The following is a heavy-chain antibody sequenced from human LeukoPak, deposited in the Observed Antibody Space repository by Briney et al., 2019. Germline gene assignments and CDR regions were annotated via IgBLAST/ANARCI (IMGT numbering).Heavy chain of an antibody. CDR3: ARDLEYSSSSGGY. CDR1: GFTFSSYA. CDR2: ISGSGGST. V-gene: IGHV3-23*01. D-gene: IGHD6-6*01. J-gene: IGHJ4*02. Sequence: PGGSLRLSCAASGFTFSSYAMSWVRQAPGKGLEWVSAISGSGGSTYYADSVKGRFTISRDNSKNTLYLQMNSLGAEDTAVYYCARDLEYSSSSGGYWGQGTLVTVSS.